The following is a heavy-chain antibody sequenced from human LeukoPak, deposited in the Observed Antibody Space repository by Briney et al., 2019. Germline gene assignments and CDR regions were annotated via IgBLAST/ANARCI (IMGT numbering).Heavy chain of an antibody. CDR2: ISGSGSSI. V-gene: IGHV3-11*01. J-gene: IGHJ4*02. Sequence: PGGSLRLSCAASGFAFSDYYMSWIRQAPGKGLEWVSYISGSGSSILYADSVKGRFTISRDNAKYSLYLQMNSLRADDTAVYCCARDEPGMAVVGWGQGTLVTVSS. CDR1: GFAFSDYY. D-gene: IGHD6-19*01. CDR3: ARDEPGMAVVG.